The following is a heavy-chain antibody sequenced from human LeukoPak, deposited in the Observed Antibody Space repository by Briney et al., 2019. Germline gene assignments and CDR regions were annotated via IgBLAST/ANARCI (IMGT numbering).Heavy chain of an antibody. CDR1: GGSFSGYY. D-gene: IGHD3-16*01. CDR3: AREGAHYFDY. V-gene: IGHV4-34*01. J-gene: IGHJ4*02. Sequence: SETLSLTCAVYGGSFSGYYWSWIRQPPGKGLEWIGEINHSGSTNYNPSLKSRVTISVDTSKNQFSLKLSSVTAADTAVYYCAREGAHYFDYWGQGTLVTDSS. CDR2: INHSGST.